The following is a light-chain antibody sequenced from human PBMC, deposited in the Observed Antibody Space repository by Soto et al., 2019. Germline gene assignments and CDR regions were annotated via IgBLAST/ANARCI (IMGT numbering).Light chain of an antibody. CDR1: QSVSSSY. CDR3: QQYGSSPLT. Sequence: EIVLTQSPGTLSFSPGERATLSCRASQSVSSSYLAWYQQKPGQAPRLLIYGASSRATGIPDRFSGSGSGTDFTLTISRLEPEDFAFYYCQQYGSSPLTLGGGTKVDIK. J-gene: IGKJ4*01. CDR2: GAS. V-gene: IGKV3-20*01.